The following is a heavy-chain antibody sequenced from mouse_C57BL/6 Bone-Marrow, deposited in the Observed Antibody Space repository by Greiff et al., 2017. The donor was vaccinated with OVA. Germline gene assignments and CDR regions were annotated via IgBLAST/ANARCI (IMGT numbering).Heavy chain of an antibody. D-gene: IGHD1-1*01. V-gene: IGHV1-80*01. CDR2: IYPGDGDT. CDR1: GYAFSSYW. J-gene: IGHJ2*01. CDR3: APLYYGSSFYYFDY. Sequence: QVQLQQSGAELVKPGASVKISCKASGYAFSSYWMNWVKQRPGTGLEWIGQIYPGDGDTNYNGKFKGKATLTADKSSSTAYMQLSSLTSEDSAVYFCAPLYYGSSFYYFDYWGQGTTLTVSS.